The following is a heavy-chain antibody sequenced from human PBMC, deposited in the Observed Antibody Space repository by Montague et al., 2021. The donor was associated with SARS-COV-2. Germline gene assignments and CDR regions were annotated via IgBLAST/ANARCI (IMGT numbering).Heavy chain of an antibody. CDR1: GGSISSSNYY. CDR2: MYYSGST. Sequence: SETLSLTCTVSGGSISSSNYYWGWIRQPPGKGLEWIGNMYYSGSTYYTPSLKSRVTISIDTSKNQFSLKLSSATAADTAVYYCARDDIVLQGVTKGMDVWGQGTTVTVSS. J-gene: IGHJ6*02. D-gene: IGHD3-10*01. CDR3: ARDDIVLQGVTKGMDV. V-gene: IGHV4-39*07.